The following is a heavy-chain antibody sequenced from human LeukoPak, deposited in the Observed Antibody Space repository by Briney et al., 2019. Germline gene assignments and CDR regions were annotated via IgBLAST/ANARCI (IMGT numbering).Heavy chain of an antibody. CDR1: GFTLSSYS. V-gene: IGHV3-21*01. CDR2: ISTSSSYI. J-gene: IGHJ4*01. Sequence: GGSLTLSCAASGFTLSSYSMNWVRQAPGKGLEWVSFISTSSSYIYYADSVKGRFTISRDNAKNSLNLQMNSLRAEDTAVYYCARDVNWNYCDYWGHGTLVTVTS. D-gene: IGHD1-20*01. CDR3: ARDVNWNYCDY.